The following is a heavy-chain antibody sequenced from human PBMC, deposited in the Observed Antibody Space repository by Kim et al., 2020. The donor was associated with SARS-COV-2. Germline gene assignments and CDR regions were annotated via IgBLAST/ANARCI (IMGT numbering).Heavy chain of an antibody. D-gene: IGHD1-26*01. CDR2: ISSSSSYI. Sequence: GGSLRLSCAASGFTFSSYSMNWVRQAPGKGLEWVSSISSSSSYIYYADSVKGRFTISRDNAKNSLYLQMNSLRAEDTAVYYCARDWKWELLRSWYFDLWGRGTLVTVSS. CDR3: ARDWKWELLRSWYFDL. V-gene: IGHV3-21*01. J-gene: IGHJ2*01. CDR1: GFTFSSYS.